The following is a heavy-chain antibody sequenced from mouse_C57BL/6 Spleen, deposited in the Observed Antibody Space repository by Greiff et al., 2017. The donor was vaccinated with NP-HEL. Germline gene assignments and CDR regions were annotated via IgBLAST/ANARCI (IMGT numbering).Heavy chain of an antibody. CDR3: ARSHYYGSSYPDY. D-gene: IGHD1-1*01. Sequence: LQESGPELVKPGASVKISCKASGYAFSSSWMNWVKQRPGTGLAWIGRIYPGDGDTNYNGKFKGKAPVTADKSSSTAYMQLSSLTSEDSAVYFCARSHYYGSSYPDYWGQGTTLTVSS. V-gene: IGHV1-82*01. J-gene: IGHJ2*01. CDR2: IYPGDGDT. CDR1: GYAFSSSW.